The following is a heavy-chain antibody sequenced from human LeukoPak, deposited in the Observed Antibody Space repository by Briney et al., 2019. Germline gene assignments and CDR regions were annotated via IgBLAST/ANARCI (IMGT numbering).Heavy chain of an antibody. V-gene: IGHV4-39*07. CDR1: GGSISSSSYY. D-gene: IGHD3-22*01. Sequence: SETLSLTCTVSGGSISSSSYYWGWIRQPPGKGLEWIGSIYYSGSTYYNPSLKSRVTISVDTSKNQFSLKLSSVTAADTAVYYCARGLRDGYYDSSGYYPRNYYYYYYMDVWGKGTTVTISS. CDR3: ARGLRDGYYDSSGYYPRNYYYYYYMDV. J-gene: IGHJ6*03. CDR2: IYYSGST.